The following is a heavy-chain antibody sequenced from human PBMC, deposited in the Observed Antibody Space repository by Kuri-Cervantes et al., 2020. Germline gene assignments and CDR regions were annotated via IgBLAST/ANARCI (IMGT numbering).Heavy chain of an antibody. CDR2: ISAYNGNT. CDR3: ARPYYDSSGYYVFDP. D-gene: IGHD3-22*01. J-gene: IGHJ5*02. Sequence: ASVKVSCKASGYTLTSYGISWVRQAPGQGLEWMGWISAYNGNTNYAQKLQGRVTMTTDTSTSTAYMELRSLRSDDTAVYYCARPYYDSSGYYVFDPWGQGTLVTVSS. CDR1: GYTLTSYG. V-gene: IGHV1-18*01.